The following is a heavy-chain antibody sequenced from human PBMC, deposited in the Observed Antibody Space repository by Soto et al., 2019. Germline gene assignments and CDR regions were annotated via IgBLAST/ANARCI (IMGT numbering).Heavy chain of an antibody. Sequence: SVKLSCKGPGVTYSKFLMAWVRQSPGLGLEWVGGIIPIFGTASYAQKFQGRVTMTRDTSTSTVYMELSSLRSEDTAVYYCARDLEDSSSWYSPWLDPWGQGTPVTVSS. CDR2: IIPIFGTA. CDR3: ARDLEDSSSWYSPWLDP. J-gene: IGHJ5*02. CDR1: GVTYSKFL. D-gene: IGHD6-13*01. V-gene: IGHV1-69*05.